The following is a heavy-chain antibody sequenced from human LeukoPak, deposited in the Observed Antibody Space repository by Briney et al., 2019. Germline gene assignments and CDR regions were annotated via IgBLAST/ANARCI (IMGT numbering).Heavy chain of an antibody. CDR3: ASLGVAGYSYGVDY. J-gene: IGHJ4*02. CDR2: IYYSGST. V-gene: IGHV4-59*01. Sequence: SETLSLTCTVSGGSIISYYWSWIRQPPGKGLEWIGYIYYSGSTNYNPSLKSRVTISVDTSKNQFSLKLSAVTDADTAVYYCASLGVAGYSYGVDYWGQGTLVSVSS. D-gene: IGHD5-18*01. CDR1: GGSIISYY.